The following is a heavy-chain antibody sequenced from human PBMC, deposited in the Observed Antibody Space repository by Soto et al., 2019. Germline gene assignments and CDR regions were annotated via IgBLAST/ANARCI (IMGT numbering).Heavy chain of an antibody. V-gene: IGHV3-21*01. J-gene: IGHJ3*02. CDR1: GFTFTTYT. D-gene: IGHD2-15*01. CDR3: ARGRYCSGGSCYSDAVDI. Sequence: PGGSLRLSCAASGFTFTTYTMNWVRQAPGKGLEWVSSISGSTRYIYYAYLVMGRFTISRDNAKKSLYLQMNSLRAEDTAVYYCARGRYCSGGSCYSDAVDIWGQGTMVTVSS. CDR2: ISGSTRYI.